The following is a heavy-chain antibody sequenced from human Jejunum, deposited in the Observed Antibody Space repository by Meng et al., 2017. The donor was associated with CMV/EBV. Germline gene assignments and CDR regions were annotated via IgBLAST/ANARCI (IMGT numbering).Heavy chain of an antibody. CDR2: ISAYNGNT. CDR1: GYAVTNYG. V-gene: IGHV1-18*01. Sequence: VRLVQSGSELKKPGASVKVSCKASGYAVTNYGISWVRQAPGQGLEWMGWISAYNGNTNYAQKLQGRVTMTTDTSTSTAYMEVRSLRSDDTAVYYCARDYYYDRSYYFDYWGQGTLVTVS. D-gene: IGHD3-22*01. CDR3: ARDYYYDRSYYFDY. J-gene: IGHJ4*02.